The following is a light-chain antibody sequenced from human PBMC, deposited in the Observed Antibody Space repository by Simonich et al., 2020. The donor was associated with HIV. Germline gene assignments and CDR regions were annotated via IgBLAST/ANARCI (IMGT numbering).Light chain of an antibody. CDR1: QGISTY. CDR2: AAS. Sequence: DIQLTQSPSFLYASVGDRVIITCRASQGISTYLAWYQQKPGNAPKLLIYAASTLQSGVPSRFSGSGSGTEFTLTISSLQPEDFATYYCQQLNSYFGQGTRLEIK. V-gene: IGKV1-9*01. J-gene: IGKJ5*01. CDR3: QQLNSY.